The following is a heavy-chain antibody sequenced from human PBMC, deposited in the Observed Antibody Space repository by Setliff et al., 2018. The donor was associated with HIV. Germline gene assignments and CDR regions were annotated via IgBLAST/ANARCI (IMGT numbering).Heavy chain of an antibody. CDR3: ARDRTSYGSGILDF. Sequence: PGGSLRLSCAASGFIFSSYAMTWVRQAPGKGLEWVSTIRGSGSGDTTHYADSVKGRFTISRDNSKNTIYLQIHSLRAADTAVYYCARDRTSYGSGILDFWGQGALVTVSS. CDR2: IRGSGSGDTT. CDR1: GFIFSSYA. V-gene: IGHV3-23*01. J-gene: IGHJ4*02. D-gene: IGHD3-10*01.